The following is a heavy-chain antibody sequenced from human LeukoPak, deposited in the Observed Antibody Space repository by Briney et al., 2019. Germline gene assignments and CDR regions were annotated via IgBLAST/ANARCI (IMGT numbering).Heavy chain of an antibody. D-gene: IGHD6-19*01. V-gene: IGHV4-59*11. CDR1: GASISSHY. CDR2: VHYSGTT. CDR3: ARGGWYLDF. Sequence: SETLSLTCTVSGASISSHYWSWFRQPPGKRLEFIGYVHYSGTTNYTPSLKSRVTMSVDTSRNQFSLKLSSVTAADTAVYFCARGGWYLDFWGQGTLVTVSS. J-gene: IGHJ4*02.